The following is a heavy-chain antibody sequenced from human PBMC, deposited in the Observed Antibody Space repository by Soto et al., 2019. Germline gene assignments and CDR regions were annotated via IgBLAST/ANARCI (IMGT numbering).Heavy chain of an antibody. CDR3: AKAVYYDSSGYPYYGMDV. CDR2: ISGSGGST. J-gene: IGHJ6*02. V-gene: IGHV3-23*01. D-gene: IGHD3-22*01. Sequence: GGSLRLSCAASGFTFSSYAMSWVRQAPGKGLEWVSAISGSGGSTYYADSVKGRFTISRDNSKNTLYLQMNSLRAEDTAVYYCAKAVYYDSSGYPYYGMDVWGQGTTVTVSS. CDR1: GFTFSSYA.